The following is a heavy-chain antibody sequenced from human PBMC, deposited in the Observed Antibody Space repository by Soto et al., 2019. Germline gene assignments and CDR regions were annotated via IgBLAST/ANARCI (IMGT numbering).Heavy chain of an antibody. Sequence: GASVKVSCKASGYTFTSYAMHWVRKAPGQRLEWMGWINAGNGNTKYSQKFQGRVTITRDTSASTAYMELSSLRSEDTAVYYCASVLPRVGYYYYYMDVWGKGTTVNVSS. V-gene: IGHV1-3*01. CDR3: ASVLPRVGYYYYYMDV. D-gene: IGHD3-16*01. CDR2: INAGNGNT. CDR1: GYTFTSYA. J-gene: IGHJ6*03.